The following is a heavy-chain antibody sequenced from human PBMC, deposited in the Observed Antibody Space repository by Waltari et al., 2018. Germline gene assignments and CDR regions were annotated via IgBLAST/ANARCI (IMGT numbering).Heavy chain of an antibody. CDR2: IYSSGST. V-gene: IGHV4-59*11. D-gene: IGHD3-9*01. J-gene: IGHJ4*02. Sequence: QVQLQESGPGLVKPSETLSLTCTVSGGSISSHYWRWIRQPPGKGLEWIGYIYSSGSTNYNPTRKSRITISVDTSKNQVSLKLSSVTAADTAVYYCARFLHYDIVTGYHDYWGQGTLVTVSS. CDR1: GGSISSHY. CDR3: ARFLHYDIVTGYHDY.